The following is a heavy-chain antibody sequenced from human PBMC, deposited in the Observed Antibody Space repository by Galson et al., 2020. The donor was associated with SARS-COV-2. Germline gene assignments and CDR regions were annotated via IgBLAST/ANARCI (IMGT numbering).Heavy chain of an antibody. D-gene: IGHD2-2*01. CDR2: INPNSGGT. CDR1: GHTFTGYY. V-gene: IGHV1-2*04. CDR3: ARGRYCSSTSCYDMDV. Sequence: ASVKVSCKASGHTFTGYYMHWVRQAPGQGLEWMGWINPNSGGTNYAQKFQGWVTMTRDTSISTAYMELSRLRSDDTAVYYCARGRYCSSTSCYDMDVWGKGTTVTVSS. J-gene: IGHJ6*03.